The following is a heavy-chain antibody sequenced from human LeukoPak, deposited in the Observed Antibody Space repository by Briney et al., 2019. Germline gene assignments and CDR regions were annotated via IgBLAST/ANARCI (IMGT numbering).Heavy chain of an antibody. CDR3: APTSSSGGWFDP. V-gene: IGHV4-34*01. Sequence: PSETLSLTCTVSGGSISSYYWSWIRQPPGKGLEWIGEINHSGSTNYNPSLKSRVTISVDTSKNQFSLKLSSVTAADTAVYYCAPTSSSGGWFDPWGQGTLVTVSS. J-gene: IGHJ5*02. CDR1: GGSISSYY. D-gene: IGHD2-2*01. CDR2: INHSGST.